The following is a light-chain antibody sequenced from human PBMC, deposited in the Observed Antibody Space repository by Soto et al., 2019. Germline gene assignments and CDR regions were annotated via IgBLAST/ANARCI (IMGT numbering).Light chain of an antibody. CDR1: QTVSNF. J-gene: IGKJ1*01. Sequence: EIVLTQSPATLSLSPGEGATLSCRASQTVSNFLAWYQQKPGQAPRLLIYDASKRATGIPARFSGSGSGTDFTLTISRLEPEDFAVYYCQQYGSSPQTFGQGTKVDIK. CDR2: DAS. CDR3: QQYGSSPQT. V-gene: IGKV3-20*01.